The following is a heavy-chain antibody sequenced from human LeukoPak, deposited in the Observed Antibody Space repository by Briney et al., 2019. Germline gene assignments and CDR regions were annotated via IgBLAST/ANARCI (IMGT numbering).Heavy chain of an antibody. Sequence: SETLPLTCTASGYSINSGYYWGCIRQPPGQELEWFVTIYHSGKTYYNPSLKSQVTISVDTSKSQFSLNLSSVTVADTAVYYCARADYSSSWSHDYYYMDVWGKGTTVTVSS. D-gene: IGHD6-13*01. V-gene: IGHV4-38-2*02. CDR1: GYSINSGYY. J-gene: IGHJ6*03. CDR2: IYHSGKT. CDR3: ARADYSSSWSHDYYYMDV.